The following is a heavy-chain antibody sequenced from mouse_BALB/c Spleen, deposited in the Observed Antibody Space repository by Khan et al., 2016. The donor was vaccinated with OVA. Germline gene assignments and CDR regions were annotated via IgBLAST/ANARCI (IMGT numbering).Heavy chain of an antibody. V-gene: IGHV1S136*01. CDR2: ISPNSGGS. CDR1: GYTFTSYV. Sequence: VQLQQSGPELVKPGASVKMSCKASGYTFTSYVMHWVKQKPGQGLEWIGYISPNSGGSKYNEKFRGKATLTSDKSSSTAYMELSSLTSEDSEVCYFLRSRCYICSAYEGLAYWGQGTLVTVSA. J-gene: IGHJ3*01. D-gene: IGHD6-1*01. CDR3: LRSRCYICSAYEGLAY.